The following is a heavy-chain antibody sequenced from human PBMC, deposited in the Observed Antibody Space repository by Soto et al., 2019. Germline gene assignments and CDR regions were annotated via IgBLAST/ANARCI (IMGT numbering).Heavy chain of an antibody. CDR1: GGSFSGYY. J-gene: IGHJ4*02. CDR3: ARGLPPPAGITLIRRDTFAY. CDR2: INHSGST. Sequence: PSETLSLTCAVYGGSFSGYYWSWIRQPPGKGLEWIGEINHSGSTKYNPSLKSRVTISVDTSKNQFSLKLSSVTAADTAVYYCARGLPPPAGITLIRRDTFAYWGQGTLVTVSS. V-gene: IGHV4-34*01. D-gene: IGHD3-22*01.